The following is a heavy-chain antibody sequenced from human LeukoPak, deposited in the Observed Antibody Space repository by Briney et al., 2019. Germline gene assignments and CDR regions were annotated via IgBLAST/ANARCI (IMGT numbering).Heavy chain of an antibody. Sequence: GGSLRLSCAASGFTFSSSAMSWVRQAPGKGLEWVSGIGGSGAGTYYAVSVKGRFTISRDNSKSTLYLQMNSLRAEDTAVYYCATTLHSGYYDLYWGQGTLVTVSS. D-gene: IGHD3-22*01. CDR1: GFTFSSSA. J-gene: IGHJ4*02. V-gene: IGHV3-23*01. CDR2: IGGSGAGT. CDR3: ATTLHSGYYDLY.